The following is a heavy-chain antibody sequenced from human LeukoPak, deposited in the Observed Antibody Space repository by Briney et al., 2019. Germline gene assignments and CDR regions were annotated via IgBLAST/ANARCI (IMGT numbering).Heavy chain of an antibody. CDR2: INPNSGGT. CDR3: ARGDGYNYGY. D-gene: IGHD5-24*01. Sequence: ASVEVSCKASGYTFTGYYMHWVRQAPGQGLEWKGRINPNSGGTNYAQKFQGRVTMTRDTSISTAYMELSRLRSDDTAVYYCARGDGYNYGYWGQGTLVTVSS. J-gene: IGHJ4*02. CDR1: GYTFTGYY. V-gene: IGHV1-2*06.